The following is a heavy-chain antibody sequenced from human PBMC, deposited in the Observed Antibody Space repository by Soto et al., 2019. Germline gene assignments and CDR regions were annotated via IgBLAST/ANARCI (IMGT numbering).Heavy chain of an antibody. CDR2: IWYDGSNK. J-gene: IGHJ4*02. V-gene: IGHV3-33*01. CDR1: GFTRSSYG. CDR3: ARDLALFGSSNPHLDY. Sequence: GGALRVSCAAPGFTRSSYGMHWVRQAPGKGLEWVAVIWYDGSNKYYADSVKGRFTISRDNSKNTLYLQMNSLRAEDTAVYYCARDLALFGSSNPHLDYWGQGTLVTVSS. D-gene: IGHD1-26*01.